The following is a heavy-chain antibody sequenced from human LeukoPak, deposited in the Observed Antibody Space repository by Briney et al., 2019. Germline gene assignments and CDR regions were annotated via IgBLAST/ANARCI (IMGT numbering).Heavy chain of an antibody. Sequence: YPRGSLRLSCLASGFSFSRYEMNWVRQAPGKGLEWIAYITTTGDRIQYADSVKGRFTISRDNTKNSLYLQLNNLRADDTALYYCVRDTKDYWGQGTLVTVSS. J-gene: IGHJ4*02. CDR3: VRDTKDY. CDR1: GFSFSRYE. D-gene: IGHD2-8*01. V-gene: IGHV3-48*03. CDR2: ITTTGDRI.